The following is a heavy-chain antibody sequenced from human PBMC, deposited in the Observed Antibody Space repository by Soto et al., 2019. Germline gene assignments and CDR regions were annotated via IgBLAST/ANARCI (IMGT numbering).Heavy chain of an antibody. D-gene: IGHD3-22*01. CDR2: ISAYNGNT. CDR1: GYTFTSYG. V-gene: IGHV1-18*01. CDR3: AREGDYYDSSGYSAYYYYYGMDV. J-gene: IGHJ6*02. Sequence: QVQLVQSGAEVKKPGASVKVSCKASGYTFTSYGISWVRQAPGQGLEWMGWISAYNGNTNYAQKLQGRVTMTTDTSTSTDDMELRSLRSDDTAVYYCAREGDYYDSSGYSAYYYYYGMDVWGQGTTVTVSS.